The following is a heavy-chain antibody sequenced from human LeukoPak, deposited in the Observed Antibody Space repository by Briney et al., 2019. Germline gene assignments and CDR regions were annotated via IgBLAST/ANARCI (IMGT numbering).Heavy chain of an antibody. Sequence: PGGSLRLSCAASGFTFDDYAMHWVRQAPGKGLEWVSGISWKSGTIYYADSVKGRFTISRDNAKNSLYLQMNSLRAEDTAVYYCAELGLTMIGGVWGKGTTVTISS. J-gene: IGHJ6*04. D-gene: IGHD3-10*02. CDR2: ISWKSGTI. CDR1: GFTFDDYA. V-gene: IGHV3-9*01. CDR3: AELGLTMIGGV.